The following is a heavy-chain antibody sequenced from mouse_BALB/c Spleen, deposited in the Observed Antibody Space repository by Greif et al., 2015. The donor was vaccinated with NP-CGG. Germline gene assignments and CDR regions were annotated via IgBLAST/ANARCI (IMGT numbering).Heavy chain of an antibody. J-gene: IGHJ3*01. CDR2: ISCYNGAT. Sequence: LVKTGASVKISCKASGYSFPGYYMHWVKQSHGTSLEWIGYISCYNGATSYNQTFKGKATFTVDTSSSTAYMQFNSLTSEDSAVYYCAREGLWGGFAYWGQGTLVTVSA. CDR1: GYSFPGYY. D-gene: IGHD1-1*02. V-gene: IGHV1S34*01. CDR3: AREGLWGGFAY.